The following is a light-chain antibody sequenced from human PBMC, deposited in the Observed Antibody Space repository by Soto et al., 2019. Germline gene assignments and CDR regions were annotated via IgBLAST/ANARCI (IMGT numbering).Light chain of an antibody. Sequence: DIQMTQSPSTLSASIGDRVTITCRASQSVRSWLSWYQQKPGRAPKFLIYDASSLESGVPSRFSGSGSGTDFTLTISSLQPEDFATYYCQESYSTPLWTFGQGTKVDI. V-gene: IGKV1-39*01. CDR1: QSVRSW. J-gene: IGKJ1*01. CDR3: QESYSTPLWT. CDR2: DAS.